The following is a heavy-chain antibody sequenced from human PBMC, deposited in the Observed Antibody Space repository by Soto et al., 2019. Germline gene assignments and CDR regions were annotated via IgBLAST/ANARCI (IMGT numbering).Heavy chain of an antibody. V-gene: IGHV5-10-1*01. Sequence: GEALKISCKGSGYSFTSYWISWVRQMPGKGLEWMGRIDPSDSYTNYSPSFQGHVTISADKSISTAYLQWSSLKASDTAMYYCARLFGGKAYYYYGMDVWGQRTTVTVSS. CDR3: ARLFGGKAYYYYGMDV. CDR2: IDPSDSYT. CDR1: GYSFTSYW. J-gene: IGHJ6*02. D-gene: IGHD2-15*01.